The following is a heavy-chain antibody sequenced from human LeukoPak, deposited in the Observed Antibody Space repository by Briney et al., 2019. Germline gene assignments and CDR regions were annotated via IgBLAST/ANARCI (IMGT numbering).Heavy chain of an antibody. CDR3: ARVIYGSGVNWFDP. D-gene: IGHD3-10*01. V-gene: IGHV4-34*01. CDR2: INHSGST. CDR1: GGSFSGYY. Sequence: SETLSLTCAVYGGSFSGYYWSWIRQPPGKGLEGIGEINHSGSTNYNPSLKSRVTISVDTSKNQFSLKLSSVTAADTAVYYCARVIYGSGVNWFDPWGQGTLVTVSS. J-gene: IGHJ5*02.